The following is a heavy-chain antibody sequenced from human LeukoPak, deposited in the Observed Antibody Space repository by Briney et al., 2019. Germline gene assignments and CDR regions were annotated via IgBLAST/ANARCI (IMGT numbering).Heavy chain of an antibody. CDR3: ARDLDTAMFDY. V-gene: IGHV1-18*01. Sequence: RASVKVSCKASGYTFTSYAISWVRQAPGQGLGWMGWISAYNGNTNYAQKLQGRVTMTTDTSTSTAYMELRSLRSDDTAVYYCARDLDTAMFDYWGQGTLVTVSS. CDR1: GYTFTSYA. D-gene: IGHD5-18*01. CDR2: ISAYNGNT. J-gene: IGHJ4*02.